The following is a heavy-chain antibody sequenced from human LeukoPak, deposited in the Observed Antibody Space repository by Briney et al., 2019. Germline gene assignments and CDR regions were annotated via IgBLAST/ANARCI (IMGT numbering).Heavy chain of an antibody. J-gene: IGHJ4*02. Sequence: ASVKVSCKASGYTFTSYAMHWVRQAPGQRLEWMGWINAGNGNTKYSQKFQGRVTITRDTSASTAYMELSSLRSEDTAVYYCARGHQLYDFWSGYYGPRYFDYWGQGTLVTVSS. D-gene: IGHD3-3*01. CDR2: INAGNGNT. V-gene: IGHV1-3*01. CDR1: GYTFTSYA. CDR3: ARGHQLYDFWSGYYGPRYFDY.